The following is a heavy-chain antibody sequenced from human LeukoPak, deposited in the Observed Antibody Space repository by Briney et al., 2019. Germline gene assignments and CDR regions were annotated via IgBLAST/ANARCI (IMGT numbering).Heavy chain of an antibody. J-gene: IGHJ4*02. CDR2: IIPIFGTA. D-gene: IGHD2-15*01. Sequence: ASVKVSCKASGGTFISYAISWVRQAPGQGLEWMGGIIPIFGTANYAQKFQGRVTITADESTSTAYMELSSLRSEDTAVYYCATSLGYCSGGSCYPSDYWGQGTLVTVSS. V-gene: IGHV1-69*13. CDR3: ATSLGYCSGGSCYPSDY. CDR1: GGTFISYA.